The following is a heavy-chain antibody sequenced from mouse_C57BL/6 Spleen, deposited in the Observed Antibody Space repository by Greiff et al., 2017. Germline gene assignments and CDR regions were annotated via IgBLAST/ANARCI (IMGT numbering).Heavy chain of an antibody. Sequence: EVMLVESEGGLVQPGSSMKLSCTASGFTFSDYYMAWVRQVPEQGLEWVANINYDGSSTYYLDSLKGRFIITRDNANNILYLQMSSLKSEDTATYYCERVGNEAFDYWGQGTTLTVSS. J-gene: IGHJ2*01. CDR2: INYDGSST. CDR3: ERVGNEAFDY. CDR1: GFTFSDYY. V-gene: IGHV5-16*01.